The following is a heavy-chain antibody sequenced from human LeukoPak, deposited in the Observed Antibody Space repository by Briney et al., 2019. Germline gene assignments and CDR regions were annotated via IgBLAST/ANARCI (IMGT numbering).Heavy chain of an antibody. V-gene: IGHV1-69*04. Sequence: SVKVSCKASGGTFSSYAISWVQQAPGQGLEWMGRIIPILGIANYAQKFQGRVTITADKSTSTAYMELSSLRSEDTAVYYCASLLYFDWSTDAFDIWGQGTMVTVSS. J-gene: IGHJ3*02. CDR3: ASLLYFDWSTDAFDI. CDR1: GGTFSSYA. D-gene: IGHD3-9*01. CDR2: IIPILGIA.